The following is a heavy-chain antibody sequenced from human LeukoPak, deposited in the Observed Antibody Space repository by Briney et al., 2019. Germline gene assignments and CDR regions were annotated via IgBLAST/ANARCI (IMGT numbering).Heavy chain of an antibody. D-gene: IGHD1-26*01. V-gene: IGHV4-34*01. J-gene: IGHJ3*02. CDR3: ARLDPATDAFDI. Sequence: PSETLSLTCAVYGGSFSGYYWSWIRQPPGKGLEWIGEINHSGSTNYNPSLKSRVTISVDTSKNQFSLKLSSVTAADTAVYYCARLDPATDAFDIWGQGTMVTVSS. CDR2: INHSGST. CDR1: GGSFSGYY.